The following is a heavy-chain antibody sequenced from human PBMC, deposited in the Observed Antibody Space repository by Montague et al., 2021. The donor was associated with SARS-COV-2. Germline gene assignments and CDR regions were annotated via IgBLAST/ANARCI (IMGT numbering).Heavy chain of an antibody. V-gene: IGHV4-59*01. CDR1: GGSISTYY. Sequence: SETLSLTCTVSGGSISTYYWSWIRQPPGKGLEWIGYIYYSGSTNYNPSLESRVTISIDTSKNQFSLELSSVTAADMAVYYCASPGGYCTGGSCSYDIWGQGTLVTVSS. J-gene: IGHJ4*02. D-gene: IGHD2-15*01. CDR2: IYYSGST. CDR3: ASPGGYCTGGSCSYDI.